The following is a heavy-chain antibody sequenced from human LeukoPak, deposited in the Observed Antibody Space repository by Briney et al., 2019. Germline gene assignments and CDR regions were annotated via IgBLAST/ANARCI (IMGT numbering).Heavy chain of an antibody. D-gene: IGHD4-17*01. CDR3: AREAYGDYVVY. J-gene: IGHJ4*02. CDR2: IYYSGST. Sequence: PSETLSLTCTVSGGSISSGDYYWGWLRQPPGTGLEGIGYIYYSGSTYYNPSLKSRVTISVDTSKNQFSLKLSSVTAADTAVYYCAREAYGDYVVYWGQGTLVTVSS. CDR1: GGSISSGDYY. V-gene: IGHV4-30-4*01.